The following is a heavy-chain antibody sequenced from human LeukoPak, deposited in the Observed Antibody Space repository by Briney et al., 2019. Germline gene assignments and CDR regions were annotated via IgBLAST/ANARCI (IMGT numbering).Heavy chain of an antibody. V-gene: IGHV3-7*05. Sequence: GGSLRLSCSGFTFSSYWMSWVRQAPGRGLEWVANIKPDGSVKSYAYSVKGRFTISGDNSKNSLYLQMNTLRAEDTAVYYCARNRGPGGGYFDYWGQGTLVAVSS. J-gene: IGHJ4*02. CDR3: ARNRGPGGGYFDY. D-gene: IGHD1/OR15-1a*01. CDR1: GFTFSSYW. CDR2: IKPDGSVK.